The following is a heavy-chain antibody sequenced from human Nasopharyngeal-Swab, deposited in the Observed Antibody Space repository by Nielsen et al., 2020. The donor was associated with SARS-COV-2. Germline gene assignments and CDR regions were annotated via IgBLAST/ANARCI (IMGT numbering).Heavy chain of an antibody. CDR1: GFTFSSYS. CDR3: VRDRLNGGGMDV. D-gene: IGHD3-9*01. CDR2: ISSSSSYM. Sequence: GESLKTSCAASGFTFSSYSMNWVRQAPGKGLEWVSSISSSSSYMYYADSVKGRFTISRDNAKNSVYLQMNSLRAEDTAVYYCVRDRLNGGGMDVWGQGTTVTVSS. V-gene: IGHV3-21*01. J-gene: IGHJ6*02.